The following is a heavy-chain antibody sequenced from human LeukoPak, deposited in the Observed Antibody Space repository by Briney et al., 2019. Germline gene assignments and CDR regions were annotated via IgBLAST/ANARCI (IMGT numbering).Heavy chain of an antibody. Sequence: DSVKVSCKASGYTFTSYDINWVRQATGQGLEWMGWMNPNSGNTGYAQKFQGRVTMTTDTPTSTAYMELRSLRSDDTAVYYCARAPLVYYDILTPDNWFDPWGQGTLVTVSS. V-gene: IGHV1-8*02. CDR2: MNPNSGNT. J-gene: IGHJ5*02. CDR1: GYTFTSYD. D-gene: IGHD3-9*01. CDR3: ARAPLVYYDILTPDNWFDP.